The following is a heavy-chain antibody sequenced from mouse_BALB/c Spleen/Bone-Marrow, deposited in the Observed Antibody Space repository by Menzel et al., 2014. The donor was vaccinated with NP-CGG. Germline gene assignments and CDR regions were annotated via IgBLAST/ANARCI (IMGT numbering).Heavy chain of an antibody. Sequence: EVKLQESGGGLVQPGGSMKLSCVASGFTFSNYWMNWVRQSPEKGLEWVAGIRLKSNNYATHYAESVKGRFTISRDDSKSSVYLQMNNLRAEDTGIYYCTVPFGPGFDYWGQGTTLTVSS. CDR1: GFTFSNYW. J-gene: IGHJ2*01. CDR3: TVPFGPGFDY. V-gene: IGHV6-6*02. CDR2: IRLKSNNYAT.